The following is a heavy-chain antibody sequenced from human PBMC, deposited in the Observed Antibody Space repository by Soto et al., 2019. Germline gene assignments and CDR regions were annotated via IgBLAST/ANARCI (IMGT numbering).Heavy chain of an antibody. CDR1: GFSLTTGKMG. CDR2: IFSDNER. D-gene: IGHD4-17*01. V-gene: IGHV2-26*01. CDR3: ARMNVDSYQFYYAMDV. J-gene: IGHJ6*02. Sequence: QVTLKGSGPALVKPTETLTLTCTVSGFSLTTGKMGVSWIRQPPGKALEWLAHIFSDNERSSSTSLKGRLTTSKDTSGSQVVLSMTNVDPVDTATYYCARMNVDSYQFYYAMDVWGQGTTVTVAS.